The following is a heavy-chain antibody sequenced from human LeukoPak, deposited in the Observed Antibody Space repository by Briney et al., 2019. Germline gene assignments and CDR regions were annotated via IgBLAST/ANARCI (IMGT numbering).Heavy chain of an antibody. CDR3: AREEGVVAVTHYSGMDV. J-gene: IGHJ6*02. D-gene: IGHD2-15*01. Sequence: WQTLSLTCAISGDRVSSNSVGWGWIRHWPWRGLEWLGSADYRSTRYKDYAGCGKTRIIVKADTPKNPSSLQLSYVTPEDTAVYYCAREEGVVAVTHYSGMDVWGQGTTVTVSS. V-gene: IGHV6-1*01. CDR1: GDRVSSNSVG. CDR2: ADYRSTRYK.